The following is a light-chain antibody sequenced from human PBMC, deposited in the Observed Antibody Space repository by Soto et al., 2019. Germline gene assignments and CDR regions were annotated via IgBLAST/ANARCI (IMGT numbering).Light chain of an antibody. V-gene: IGKV4-1*01. Sequence: DIVMTQSPDSLAVSLGERATINCKSSQSVLYSSDNKNYLAWYQQKPGQPPKLLIYWASTRDSGVPDRFSGSGSGGDFTLTISSLQAEDVAVYYCQQYYSTLTFGGGTNVEIK. J-gene: IGKJ4*01. CDR1: QSVLYSSDNKNY. CDR3: QQYYSTLT. CDR2: WAS.